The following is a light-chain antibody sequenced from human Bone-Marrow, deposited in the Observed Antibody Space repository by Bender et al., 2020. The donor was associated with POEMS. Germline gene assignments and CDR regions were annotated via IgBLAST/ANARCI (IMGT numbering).Light chain of an antibody. J-gene: IGLJ2*01. Sequence: QSVLTQPPSASGTPGQSVIISCSGTDSNFGGNNVNWYQHLPGTAPRLVVYSNYQRPSGVPDRFSGFKSGTSASLAITGLQAEDEADYYCQSYDNSLGGTMIFGGGTRLTVL. CDR1: DSNFGGNN. CDR3: QSYDNSLGGTMI. CDR2: SNY. V-gene: IGLV1-44*01.